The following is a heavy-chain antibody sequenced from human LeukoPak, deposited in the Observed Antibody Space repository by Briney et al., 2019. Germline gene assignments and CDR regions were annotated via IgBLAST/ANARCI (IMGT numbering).Heavy chain of an antibody. CDR2: INPSGGST. J-gene: IGHJ5*02. V-gene: IGHV1-46*01. CDR3: ARGPYCSGGSCYGRSGWFDP. D-gene: IGHD2-15*01. Sequence: ASVKVSRKASGYTFTSYGISWVRQAPGQGLEWMGIINPSGGSTSYAQKFQGRVTMTRDMSTSTVYMELSSLRSEDTAVYYCARGPYCSGGSCYGRSGWFDPWGQGTLVTVSS. CDR1: GYTFTSYG.